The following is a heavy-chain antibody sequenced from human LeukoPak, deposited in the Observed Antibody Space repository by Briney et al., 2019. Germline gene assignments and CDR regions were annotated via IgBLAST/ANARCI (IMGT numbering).Heavy chain of an antibody. CDR3: ARGIAAADHFDY. CDR2: ISAYNGNT. V-gene: IGHV1-18*01. D-gene: IGHD6-13*01. CDR1: GSTFTSYG. Sequence: ASGKVSCKASGSTFTSYGISWVRQAPGQGLEWMGWISAYNGNTNYAQKLQGRVTMTTDTSTSTAYMELRSLRSDDTAVYYCARGIAAADHFDYWGQGTLVTVSS. J-gene: IGHJ4*02.